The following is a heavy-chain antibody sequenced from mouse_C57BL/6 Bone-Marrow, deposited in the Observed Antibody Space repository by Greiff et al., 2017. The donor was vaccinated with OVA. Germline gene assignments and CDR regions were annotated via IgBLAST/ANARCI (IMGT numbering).Heavy chain of an antibody. J-gene: IGHJ3*01. V-gene: IGHV1-67*01. D-gene: IGHD4-1*01. CDR2: ISTYYGDA. Sequence: VKLLESGPELVRPGVSVKISCKGSGYTFTDYAMHWVKQSHAKSLEWIGVISTYYGDASYNQKFKDKATMTVDKSSSTAYMELARLTSEDSAVYYCARDGLGQRAWFAYWGQGTLVTVSA. CDR3: ARDGLGQRAWFAY. CDR1: GYTFTDYA.